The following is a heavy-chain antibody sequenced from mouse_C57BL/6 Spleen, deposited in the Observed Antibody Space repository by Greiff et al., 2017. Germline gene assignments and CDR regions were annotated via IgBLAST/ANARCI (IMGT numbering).Heavy chain of an antibody. CDR3: ARDYGSSFDY. J-gene: IGHJ2*01. D-gene: IGHD1-1*01. CDR1: GFNIKDYY. V-gene: IGHV14-2*01. Sequence: VQLQQSGAELVKPGASVKLSCTASGFNIKDYYMHWVKQRTEQGLEWIGRIDPEDGETKYAPKFPGKATITADTSSNTADLQLSSLTSEDTAVYYCARDYGSSFDYWGQGTTLTVSS. CDR2: IDPEDGET.